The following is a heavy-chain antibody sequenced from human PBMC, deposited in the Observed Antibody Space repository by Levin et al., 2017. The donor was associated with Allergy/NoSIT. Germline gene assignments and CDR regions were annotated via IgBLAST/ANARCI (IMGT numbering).Heavy chain of an antibody. CDR1: GFTVSSFI. J-gene: IGHJ4*02. CDR3: AKGGISTAGGIDS. D-gene: IGHD2/OR15-2a*01. CDR2: IATGGGT. V-gene: IGHV3-23*01. Sequence: AGGSLRLSCAASGFTVSSFIMTWGRQAPGKGLEWVSSIATGGGTAYAESVRGRFTISRDNSKNTVYLQLNSLTAEDTAIYYCAKGGISTAGGIDSWGQGTLVTVSS.